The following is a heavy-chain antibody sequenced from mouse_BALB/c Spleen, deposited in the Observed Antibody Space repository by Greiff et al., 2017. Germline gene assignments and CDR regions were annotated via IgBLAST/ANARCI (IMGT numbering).Heavy chain of an antibody. CDR1: GFTFSSYA. CDR3: AREGNHDAYYFDY. Sequence: EVLLVESGGGLVKPGGSLKLSCAASGFTFSSYAMSWVRQTPEKRLEWVASISSGGSTYYPDSVKGRFTISRDNARNILYLQMSSLRSEDTAMYYCAREGNHDAYYFDYWGQGTTLTVSS. V-gene: IGHV5-6-5*01. J-gene: IGHJ2*01. CDR2: ISSGGST.